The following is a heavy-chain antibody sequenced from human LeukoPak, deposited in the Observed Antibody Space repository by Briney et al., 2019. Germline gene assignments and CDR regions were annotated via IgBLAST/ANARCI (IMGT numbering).Heavy chain of an antibody. CDR1: GFSFSRYS. Sequence: GGALRLSCTASGFSFSRYSMNWVRQAPGKGLEWVSLIVGSSTYIYYADSVKGRFTVSRDNAKNSLYLQMNSLRAEDTAVYYCARGKDANFHYGMDVWGRGTTVTVSS. V-gene: IGHV3-21*01. CDR2: IVGSSTYI. J-gene: IGHJ6*02. D-gene: IGHD1-1*01. CDR3: ARGKDANFHYGMDV.